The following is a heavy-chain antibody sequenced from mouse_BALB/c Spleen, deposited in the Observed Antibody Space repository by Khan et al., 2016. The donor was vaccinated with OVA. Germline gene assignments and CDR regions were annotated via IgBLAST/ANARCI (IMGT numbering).Heavy chain of an antibody. CDR1: GYSITSDYA. CDR2: ISYSGST. J-gene: IGHJ3*01. Sequence: EVQLQESGPGLVKPSQSLSLTCSVAGYSITSDYAWNWIRQFPGNKLEWMGYISYSGSTSDNPSLKSRISITRDTSKNQFFLQLNSVTTEDTATXYCARLGPGFTYWGQGTLVTVPA. CDR3: ARLGPGFTY. D-gene: IGHD4-1*01. V-gene: IGHV3-2*02.